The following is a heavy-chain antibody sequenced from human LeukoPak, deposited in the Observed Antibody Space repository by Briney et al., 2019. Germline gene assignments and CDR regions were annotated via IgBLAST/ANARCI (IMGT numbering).Heavy chain of an antibody. CDR1: GGSFSGYY. D-gene: IGHD3-22*01. CDR3: ARGKLWYYYDSSGYFYFDY. J-gene: IGHJ4*02. CDR2: INHSGST. Sequence: SETLSLTCAVYGGSFSGYYWSWIRQPPGKGLEWIGEINHSGSTNYNPSLKSRVTISVDTSKNQFSLKLSSVTAADTPVYYCARGKLWYYYDSSGYFYFDYWGQGTLVTVSS. V-gene: IGHV4-34*01.